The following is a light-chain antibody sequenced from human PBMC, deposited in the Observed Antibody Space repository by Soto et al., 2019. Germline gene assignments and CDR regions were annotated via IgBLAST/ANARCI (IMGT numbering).Light chain of an antibody. CDR2: STN. CDR3: VLYMGSGIGV. V-gene: IGLV8-61*01. J-gene: IGLJ2*01. CDR1: SGSVSTSYY. Sequence: QTVVTQEPSFSVSPGGTVTLTCGLSSGSVSTSYYPSWYQQTPGQAPRTLIYSTNTRSSGVPDRFSGSILGNKAALTITGAQADDESDYYCVLYMGSGIGVFGGGTKPPS.